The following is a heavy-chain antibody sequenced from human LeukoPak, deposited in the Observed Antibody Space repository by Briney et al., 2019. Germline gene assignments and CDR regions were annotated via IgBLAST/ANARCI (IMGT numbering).Heavy chain of an antibody. CDR1: GFTFSNYW. J-gene: IGHJ4*02. Sequence: GGSLRLSCATSGFTFSNYWMNWVRQAPGKGLEWVANIKQDGSEKYYVDSVKGRFTISRDNAKNSLYLQMNSLSAEDTAVYYCTRSYKLRLRYYDSWGQGNLVTVSS. CDR3: TRSYKLRLRYYDS. CDR2: IKQDGSEK. D-gene: IGHD3-9*01. V-gene: IGHV3-7*01.